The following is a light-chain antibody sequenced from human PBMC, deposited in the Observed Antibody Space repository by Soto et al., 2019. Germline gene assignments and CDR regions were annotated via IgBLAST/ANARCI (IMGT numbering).Light chain of an antibody. Sequence: QSVLTQPPSASGTPGQRVTISCSGRSSNIGSETVNWYQQAPGTAPKLLIYANNQRPSGVPDRFSVSKSGTSASLAIGGLQSEDEADYYCAAWDDSLKGWVFGGGTKLTVL. J-gene: IGLJ3*02. CDR3: AAWDDSLKGWV. CDR2: ANN. V-gene: IGLV1-44*01. CDR1: SSNIGSET.